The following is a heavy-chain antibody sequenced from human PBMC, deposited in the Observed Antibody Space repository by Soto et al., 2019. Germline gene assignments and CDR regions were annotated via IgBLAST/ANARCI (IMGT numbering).Heavy chain of an antibody. CDR3: ARDPGDIVVVPAAMLGIDY. J-gene: IGHJ4*02. Sequence: QVQLVESGGGVVQPGRSLRLSCAASGFTFSSYGMHWVRQAPGKGLEGVAVIWYDGSNKYYADSVKGRFTISRDNSKNALYLQMNILRAEDTAVYYCARDPGDIVVVPAAMLGIDYWGQGTLVTGSS. CDR2: IWYDGSNK. CDR1: GFTFSSYG. D-gene: IGHD2-2*01. V-gene: IGHV3-33*01.